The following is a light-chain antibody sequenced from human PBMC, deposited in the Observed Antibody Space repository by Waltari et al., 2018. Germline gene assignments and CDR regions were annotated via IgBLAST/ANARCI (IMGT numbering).Light chain of an antibody. Sequence: QSVLPQPPSASGLPGQRVIISCSGTSFNIGYNFVFWYHQNPGAAPKLLIYRNDQRPSGVPDRFSGSKSGTSASLAISGLRSEDEGDYYCAAWDGSVSAHVVFGGGTSVTVL. CDR1: SFNIGYNF. CDR2: RND. V-gene: IGLV1-47*01. CDR3: AAWDGSVSAHVV. J-gene: IGLJ2*01.